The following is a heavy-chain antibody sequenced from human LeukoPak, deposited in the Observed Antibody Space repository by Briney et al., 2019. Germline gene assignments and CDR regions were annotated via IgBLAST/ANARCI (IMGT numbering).Heavy chain of an antibody. CDR1: GFTVNSYA. CDR2: ISGSGGAT. D-gene: IGHD3-16*01. V-gene: IGHV3-23*01. CDR3: ARPYYDYASTPGEFDY. Sequence: GGSLRLSRAASGFTVNSYAMSWVRQAPGKGLEWVSAISGSGGATYYADSVKGRFTISRDNSKNTLYLQMSSLRVEDMAIYYCARPYYDYASTPGEFDYWGQGTLVTVSS. J-gene: IGHJ4*02.